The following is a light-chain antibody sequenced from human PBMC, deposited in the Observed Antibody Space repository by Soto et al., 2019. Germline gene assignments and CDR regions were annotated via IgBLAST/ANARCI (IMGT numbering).Light chain of an antibody. Sequence: EIVMTQSPATLPVSPGDRATLSCRASQSVSSTLAWYQQKPGQAPRLLIYGASTRATAIPARFSGRGSGTEFTLTISSLQSEDFAVYYCQQYNNWPLTFGGGTKVEIK. J-gene: IGKJ4*01. CDR1: QSVSST. CDR3: QQYNNWPLT. V-gene: IGKV3-15*01. CDR2: GAS.